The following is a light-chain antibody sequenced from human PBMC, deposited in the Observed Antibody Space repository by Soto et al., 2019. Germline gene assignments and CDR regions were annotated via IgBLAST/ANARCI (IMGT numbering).Light chain of an antibody. CDR3: QQSYSTPPIT. CDR1: QSISSY. CDR2: AAS. Sequence: DIQMTQAPSSLSASVGDRFTITFLASQSISSYLNWYQQKPGKAPKLLIYAASSLQSGVPSGFSGSGSGTDFTLTISSLQPEDFATYYCQQSYSTPPITFGQGTRLEI. J-gene: IGKJ5*01. V-gene: IGKV1-39*01.